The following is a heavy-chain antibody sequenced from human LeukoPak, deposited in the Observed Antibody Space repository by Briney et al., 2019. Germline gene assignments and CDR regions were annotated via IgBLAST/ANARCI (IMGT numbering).Heavy chain of an antibody. CDR3: ARGSSYSAFDI. CDR2: ISPYNGNT. J-gene: IGHJ3*02. D-gene: IGHD2-15*01. CDR1: GYTFTSYG. V-gene: IGHV1-18*01. Sequence: GSSVKVSCKASGYTFTSYGISWVRQAPGQGLEWMGWISPYNGNTVYAQNLQGRVTMTTDTSTTTAYMELGSLRSDDTAVYYCARGSSYSAFDIWRQARMVTVSS.